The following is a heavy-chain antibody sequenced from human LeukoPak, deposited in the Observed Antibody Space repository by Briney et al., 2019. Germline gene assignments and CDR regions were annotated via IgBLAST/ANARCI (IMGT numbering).Heavy chain of an antibody. V-gene: IGHV4-59*01. J-gene: IGHJ6*03. CDR3: ARGGGSSGWYGWDYYYYMDV. CDR1: GGSISSYY. CDR2: IYYSGST. Sequence: SETLSLTCTVSGGSISSYYWSWIRQPPGKGLEWIGYIYYSGSTNYNPSLKSRVTISADTSKNQFSLKLSSVTAADTAVYYCARGGGSSGWYGWDYYYYMDVWGKGTTVTVSS. D-gene: IGHD6-19*01.